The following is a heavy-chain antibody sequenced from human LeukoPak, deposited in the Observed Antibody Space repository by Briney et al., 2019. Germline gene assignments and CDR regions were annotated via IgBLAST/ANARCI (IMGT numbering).Heavy chain of an antibody. CDR3: AREVAKYDSSGYYYRGYFDY. D-gene: IGHD3-22*01. CDR1: GGSISSSSYY. Sequence: PSETLSLTCTVSGGSISSSSYYGGWIRQPPGKGLEWIESIYYSGSTYYNPSLKSRLSISVDTSKNQFSLKLSSVTAADTAVYYCAREVAKYDSSGYYYRGYFDYWGQGTLVTVSS. CDR2: IYYSGST. J-gene: IGHJ4*02. V-gene: IGHV4-39*07.